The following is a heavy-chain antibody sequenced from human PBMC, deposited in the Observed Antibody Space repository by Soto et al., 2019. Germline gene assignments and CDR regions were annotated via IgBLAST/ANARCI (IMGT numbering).Heavy chain of an antibody. D-gene: IGHD3-22*01. J-gene: IGHJ6*02. Sequence: ASVKVSCKASGYTFTSYDINWVRQATGQGLEWMGGIIPIFGTANYAQKFQGRVTITADKSTSTAYMELSSLRSEDTAVYYCAREGTYYYDSSGYDRTHYYYYGMDVWGQGTTVTVSS. CDR1: GYTFTSYD. CDR3: AREGTYYYDSSGYDRTHYYYYGMDV. CDR2: IIPIFGTA. V-gene: IGHV1-69*06.